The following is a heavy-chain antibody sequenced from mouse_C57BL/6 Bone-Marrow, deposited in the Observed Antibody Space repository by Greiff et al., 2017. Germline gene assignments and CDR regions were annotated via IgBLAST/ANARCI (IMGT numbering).Heavy chain of an antibody. CDR1: GFSLTSYG. V-gene: IGHV2-5*01. D-gene: IGHD2-4*01. J-gene: IGHJ4*01. CDR3: ERLRPFYFAKDY. Sequence: QVQLQQSGPGLVQPSQSLSITCTVSGFSLTSYGVHWVRQSPGKGLEWLGVIWRGGSTDYNAAFMSRLSISKDNSKCQVFFKMNSQQADDSDIYYCERLRPFYFAKDYWGQGTSVTVAS. CDR2: IWRGGST.